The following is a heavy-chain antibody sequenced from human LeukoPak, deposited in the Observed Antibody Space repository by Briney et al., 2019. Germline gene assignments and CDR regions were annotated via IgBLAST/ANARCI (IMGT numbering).Heavy chain of an antibody. CDR1: GYTFTGYY. V-gene: IGHV1-2*02. J-gene: IGHJ4*02. CDR3: ARVVKSPGYSSSWYSY. Sequence: ASVKVSCKASGYTFTGYYMHWVRQAPGQGLEWMGWISPNSGGTNYAQKFQGRVTMTRDTSISTAYMELSRLRSDDTAVYYCARVVKSPGYSSSWYSYWGQGTLATVSS. CDR2: ISPNSGGT. D-gene: IGHD6-13*01.